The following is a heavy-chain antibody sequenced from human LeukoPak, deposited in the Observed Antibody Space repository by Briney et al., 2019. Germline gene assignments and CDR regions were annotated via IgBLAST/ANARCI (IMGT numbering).Heavy chain of an antibody. D-gene: IGHD6-6*01. CDR1: GYTFTSYA. CDR2: INTNTGNP. CDR3: AREGGLYSSSSSWGLFDY. Sequence: GASVKVSCTASGYTFTSYAMNWVRQAPGQGLEWMGWINTNTGNPTYAQGFTGRFVFSLDTSVSTAYLQISSLKAEDTAVYYCAREGGLYSSSSSWGLFDYWGQGTLVTVSS. V-gene: IGHV7-4-1*02. J-gene: IGHJ4*02.